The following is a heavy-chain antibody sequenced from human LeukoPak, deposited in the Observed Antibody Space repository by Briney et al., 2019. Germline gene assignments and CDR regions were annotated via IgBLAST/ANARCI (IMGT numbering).Heavy chain of an antibody. CDR2: IYAGDSDT. CDR3: VRRSTSGWYGGFDY. CDR1: GYNLTTYW. V-gene: IGHV5-51*01. D-gene: IGHD6-19*01. Sequence: GESLQISCQGSGYNLTTYWIGWVRQVPEKGLEWMGIIYAGDSDTRYSPSFQGQVTISADKSISTAFLQWSSLKASDTAIYYCVRRSTSGWYGGFDYWGQGTLVTVSS. J-gene: IGHJ4*02.